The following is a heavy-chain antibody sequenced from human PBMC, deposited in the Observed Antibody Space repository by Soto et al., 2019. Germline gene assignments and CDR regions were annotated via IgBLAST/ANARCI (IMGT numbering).Heavy chain of an antibody. Sequence: QVQLVESGGGVVQPGRSLRLSCAASGFTFSNYGMHWVRQAPGKGLEWVAVISYDGSNKYYADSVKGRFTISSDNSKNTLYLQMNSLRADDTAVYYCAKSVWGVGESYFDYWGQGNLVTVSS. CDR1: GFTFSNYG. CDR2: ISYDGSNK. CDR3: AKSVWGVGESYFDY. V-gene: IGHV3-30*18. J-gene: IGHJ4*02. D-gene: IGHD3-10*01.